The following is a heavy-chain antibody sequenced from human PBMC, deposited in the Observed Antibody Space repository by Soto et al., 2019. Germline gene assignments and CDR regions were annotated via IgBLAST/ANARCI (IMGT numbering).Heavy chain of an antibody. CDR2: IIPIFGTA. V-gene: IGHV1-69*13. CDR3: ARDRGGEWELLNYYGMDV. Sequence: SVKVSCKASGGTFSSYAISWVRQAPGQGLEWMGGIIPIFGTANYAQKFQGRATITADESTSTAYMELSSLRSEDTAVYYCARDRGGEWELLNYYGMDVWGQGTTVTVSS. J-gene: IGHJ6*02. D-gene: IGHD1-26*01. CDR1: GGTFSSYA.